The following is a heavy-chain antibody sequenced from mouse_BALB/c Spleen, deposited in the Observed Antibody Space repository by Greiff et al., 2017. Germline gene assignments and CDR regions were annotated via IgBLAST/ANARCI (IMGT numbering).Heavy chain of an antibody. V-gene: IGHV5-9*03. CDR2: ISSGGGNT. D-gene: IGHD2-4*01. CDR1: GFTFSSYT. CDR3: ARSTMITTGYFDV. J-gene: IGHJ1*01. Sequence: EVQVVESGGGLVKPGGSLKLSCAASGFTFSSYTMSWVRQTPEKRLEWVATISSGGGNTYYPDSVKGRFTISRDNAKNNLYLQMSSLRSEDTALYYCARSTMITTGYFDVWGAGTTVTVSS.